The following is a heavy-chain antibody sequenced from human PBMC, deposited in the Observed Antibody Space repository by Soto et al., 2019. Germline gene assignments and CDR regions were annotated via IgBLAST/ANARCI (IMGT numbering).Heavy chain of an antibody. CDR1: GFTCSSYA. D-gene: IGHD6-6*01. CDR2: ISGSGGST. Sequence: GALRLSCAASGFTCSSYAMSWVRQAPGKGLEWVSAISGSGGSTYYADSVKGRFTISRDNSKNTLYLQMNSLRAEDTAVYYCAKFEARRYFDYWGQGTLVTVSS. J-gene: IGHJ4*02. CDR3: AKFEARRYFDY. V-gene: IGHV3-23*01.